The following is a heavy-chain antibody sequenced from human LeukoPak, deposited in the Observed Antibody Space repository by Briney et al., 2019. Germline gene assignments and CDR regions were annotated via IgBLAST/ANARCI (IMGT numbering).Heavy chain of an antibody. CDR3: ARNLGRDFWSGYYYY. D-gene: IGHD3-3*01. CDR2: IYPGDSDT. V-gene: IGHV5-51*01. CDR1: GYSFTSYW. Sequence: GESLKISCKGSGYSFTSYWNGWVRQMPGKGLEWMGIIYPGDSDTRYSPSFQGQVTISADKSISTAYLQWSSLKASDTAMYYCARNLGRDFWSGYYYYWGQGTLVTVSS. J-gene: IGHJ4*02.